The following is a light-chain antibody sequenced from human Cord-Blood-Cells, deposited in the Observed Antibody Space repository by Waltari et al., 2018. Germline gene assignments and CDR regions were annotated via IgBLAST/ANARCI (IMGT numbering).Light chain of an antibody. J-gene: IGKJ1*01. V-gene: IGKV1-39*01. CDR2: AAS. CDR3: QQSYSTPRT. CDR1: QSLSSY. Sequence: DIQMTHYPSSLSTSVRDRVTTTCRASQSLSSYLNWYQQKPGKAPKLLIYAASSLQSGVPSRFSGSGSGTDFTLTISSLQPEDFATYYCQQSYSTPRTFGQGTKVEIK.